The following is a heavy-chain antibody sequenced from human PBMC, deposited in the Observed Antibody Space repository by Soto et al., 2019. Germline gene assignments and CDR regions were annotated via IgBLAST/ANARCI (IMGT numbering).Heavy chain of an antibody. CDR2: IIPIFGTA. D-gene: IGHD2-2*01. J-gene: IGHJ6*02. CDR3: ATGRVPTARVRVYYGMDV. CDR1: GGTFSSYA. Sequence: ASVKLSCKASGGTFSSYAISWVRQAPGQGLEWMGGIIPIFGTANYAQKFQGRVTITADESTSTAYMELSSLRSEDTAVYYCATGRVPTARVRVYYGMDVWGQGTTVTVSS. V-gene: IGHV1-69*13.